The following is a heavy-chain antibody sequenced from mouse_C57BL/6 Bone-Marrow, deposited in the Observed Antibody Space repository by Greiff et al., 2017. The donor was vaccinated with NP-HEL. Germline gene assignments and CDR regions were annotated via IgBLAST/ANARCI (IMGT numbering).Heavy chain of an antibody. D-gene: IGHD2-5*01. Sequence: VQLQQPGAELVKPGASVKLSCKASGYTFTSYWMHWVKQRPGQGLEWIGMIHPNSGSTNYNEKFKSKATLTVDKSSSTAYMQLSSLTSEDSAVYYCAKRAYDSNYVDYWGKGTTLTVSS. CDR3: AKRAYDSNYVDY. CDR2: IHPNSGST. V-gene: IGHV1-64*01. CDR1: GYTFTSYW. J-gene: IGHJ2*01.